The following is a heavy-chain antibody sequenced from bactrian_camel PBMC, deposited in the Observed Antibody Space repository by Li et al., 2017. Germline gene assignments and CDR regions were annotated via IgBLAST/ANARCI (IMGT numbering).Heavy chain of an antibody. Sequence: HVQLVESGGGSVQAGGSLRLSCVASRVTHDIHSGYCMGWFRQPPGKEHERVAAIDSDENSAYADSVKGRFTISLDGAVNTLYLRMNSLKPEDTTMYYCAADRSLVCFDRGYEWHYYGQGTQVTVS. CDR1: RVTHDIHSGYC. CDR3: AADRSLVCFDRGYEWHY. D-gene: IGHD3*01. J-gene: IGHJ4*01. V-gene: IGHV3S55*01. CDR2: IDSDENS.